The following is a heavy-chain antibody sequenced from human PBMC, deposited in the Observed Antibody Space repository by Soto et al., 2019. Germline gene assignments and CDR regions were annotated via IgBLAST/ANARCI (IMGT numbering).Heavy chain of an antibody. CDR1: GFTFSSYS. CDR3: ARKARNYYGSGSCLDY. D-gene: IGHD3-10*01. Sequence: PGGSLRLSCAASGFTFSSYSMNWVRQAPGKGLEWVSYISSSSSTIYYADSVKGRFTISRDNAKNSLYLQMNSLRDEDTAVYYCARKARNYYGSGSCLDYWGQGTLVTVSS. V-gene: IGHV3-48*02. J-gene: IGHJ4*02. CDR2: ISSSSSTI.